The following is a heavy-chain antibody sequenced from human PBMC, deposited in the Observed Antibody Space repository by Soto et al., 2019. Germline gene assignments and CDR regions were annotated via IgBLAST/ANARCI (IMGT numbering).Heavy chain of an antibody. V-gene: IGHV3-7*05. J-gene: IGHJ5*02. CDR1: GFTFSSYW. CDR2: IKQDGSEK. CDR3: ARVSGLVLGWFDP. D-gene: IGHD6-19*01. Sequence: GGSLRLSCAASGFTFSSYWMSWVRQAPGKGLEWVANIKQDGSEKYYVDSVKGRFTISRDNAKNSLYLQMSSLRAEDTAVYYCARVSGLVLGWFDPWGQGTLVTVSS.